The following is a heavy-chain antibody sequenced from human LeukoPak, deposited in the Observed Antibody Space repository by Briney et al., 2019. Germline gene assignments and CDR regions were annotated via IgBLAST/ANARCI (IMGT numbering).Heavy chain of an antibody. J-gene: IGHJ4*02. CDR1: GFTSSSYS. D-gene: IGHD3-16*01. V-gene: IGHV3-48*01. Sequence: GGSLRLSXAASGFTSSSYSMNWVRQAPGKGLDWVSYISTSSSTIYYADSVKGRFTISRDNAKNSLYLQMNSLRAEDTAVYYCASLPIPGGLPVDYWGQGTLVTVSS. CDR3: ASLPIPGGLPVDY. CDR2: ISTSSSTI.